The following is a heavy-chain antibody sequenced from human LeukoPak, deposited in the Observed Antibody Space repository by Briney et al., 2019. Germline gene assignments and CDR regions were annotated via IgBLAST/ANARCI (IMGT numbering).Heavy chain of an antibody. V-gene: IGHV3-48*04. J-gene: IGHJ4*02. CDR3: ARDPLRLVGAKVEYYFDY. CDR1: GFTFSSYS. CDR2: ISSSSSTI. D-gene: IGHD1-26*01. Sequence: GGPLRLSCAASGFTFSSYSLNWVRQAPGKGLEWISYISSSSSTIYYADSVKGRFTISRDNAKNSLYLQMNSLRAEDTAVYYCARDPLRLVGAKVEYYFDYWGQGTLVTVSS.